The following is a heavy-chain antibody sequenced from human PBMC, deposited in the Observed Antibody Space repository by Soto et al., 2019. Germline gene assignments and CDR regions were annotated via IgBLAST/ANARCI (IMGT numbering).Heavy chain of an antibody. CDR3: TRIDCCGGDCCSDYDY. Sequence: GGSLRLSCAASGFRFRGSDMHWVRQAPGEGLEWVGRIKTKAESYATALAASVKGRFSLSRDDSKNTAYLEMNSLKTEDTAVYYCTRIDCCGGDCCSDYDYWGQGALVTGSS. J-gene: IGHJ4*02. CDR2: IKTKAESYAT. D-gene: IGHD2-21*02. CDR1: GFRFRGSD. V-gene: IGHV3-73*01.